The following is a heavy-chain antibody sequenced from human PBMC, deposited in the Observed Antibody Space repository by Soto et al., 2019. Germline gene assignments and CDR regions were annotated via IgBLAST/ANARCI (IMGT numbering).Heavy chain of an antibody. D-gene: IGHD6-19*01. Sequence: QLQLVESGGGVVQPGGSLRLSCVASGFTFSSFSLHWVRQAPGKGLEWLALISYDGSSKYNADSVKGRFTISRENSNNTLYLQLSSLRPEDTAVYYCARTTVVAGTPEFDYWGQGALVTVSS. J-gene: IGHJ4*02. CDR2: ISYDGSSK. CDR3: ARTTVVAGTPEFDY. CDR1: GFTFSSFS. V-gene: IGHV3-30-3*01.